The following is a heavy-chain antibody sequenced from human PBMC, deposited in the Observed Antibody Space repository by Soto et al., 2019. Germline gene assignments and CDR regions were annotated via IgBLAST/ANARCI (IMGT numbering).Heavy chain of an antibody. CDR3: AQDLGSSWYHYNSFAP. Sequence: EVQLLESGGGLVQPGGSLRLSCAASGFTFSGYAMSWVRQAPGKGLEWVSAIGSGSPFYADSVKGRFTISRDNANSMLYLHMTSLRADDTAVYFCAQDLGSSWYHYNSFAPGGQGTLVTVSS. J-gene: IGHJ5*02. CDR1: GFTFSGYA. D-gene: IGHD6-13*01. CDR2: IGSGSP. V-gene: IGHV3-23*01.